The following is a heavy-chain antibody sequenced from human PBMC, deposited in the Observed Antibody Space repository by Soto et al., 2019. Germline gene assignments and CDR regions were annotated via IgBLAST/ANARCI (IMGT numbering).Heavy chain of an antibody. J-gene: IGHJ5*02. V-gene: IGHV4-30-4*01. D-gene: IGHD3-22*01. Sequence: SETLSLTCTVSGGSISSGDYYWSWIRQPPGKGLEWIGYIYYSGSTYYNPSLKSRVTISVDTSKNQFSLKLSSVTAADTAVYYCARAIYYYDSSGLSPWFDPWGQGTLVTVSS. CDR2: IYYSGST. CDR3: ARAIYYYDSSGLSPWFDP. CDR1: GGSISSGDYY.